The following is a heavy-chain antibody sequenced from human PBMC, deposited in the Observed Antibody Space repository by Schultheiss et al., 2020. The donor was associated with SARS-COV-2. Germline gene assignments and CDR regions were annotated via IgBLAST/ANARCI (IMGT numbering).Heavy chain of an antibody. CDR2: ISAYNGNT. D-gene: IGHD6-13*01. J-gene: IGHJ4*02. V-gene: IGHV1-18*04. Sequence: ASVKVSCKASGYTFTSYGISWVRQAPGQGLEWMGWISAYNGNTNYAQKLQGRVTMTTDTSTSTAYMELRSLRSDDTAVYYCARESGIAAAATQFDYWGQGTLVTVSS. CDR1: GYTFTSYG. CDR3: ARESGIAAAATQFDY.